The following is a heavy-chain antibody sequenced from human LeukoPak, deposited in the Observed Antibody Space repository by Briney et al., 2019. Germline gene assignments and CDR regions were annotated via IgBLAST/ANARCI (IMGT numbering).Heavy chain of an antibody. J-gene: IGHJ4*02. V-gene: IGHV1-2*02. D-gene: IGHD3/OR15-3a*01. CDR2: INPNSGGT. Sequence: ASVKVSCKASGYTFTGHYMHWVRQAPGQGLEWMGWINPNSGGTNYAQKFQGRVTMTRDTSISTAHMELSRLRSDDTAVYYCARVEAIFGLYYFDYWGQGTLVTVSS. CDR3: ARVEAIFGLYYFDY. CDR1: GYTFTGHY.